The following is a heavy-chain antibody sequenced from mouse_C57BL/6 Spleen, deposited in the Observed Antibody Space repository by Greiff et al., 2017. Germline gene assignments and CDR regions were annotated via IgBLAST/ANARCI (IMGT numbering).Heavy chain of an antibody. CDR2: INPSNGGT. CDR3: ARDYGSPFAY. V-gene: IGHV1-53*01. Sequence: QVQLQQSGTELVKPGASVKLSCKASGYTFTSYWLHWVKQRPGQGLEWIGNINPSNGGTNYNEKFKGKATLSVAKSSSPAYMQFSSLTSEDAAVYYCARDYGSPFAYWGQGTLVTVSA. CDR1: GYTFTSYW. D-gene: IGHD1-1*01. J-gene: IGHJ3*01.